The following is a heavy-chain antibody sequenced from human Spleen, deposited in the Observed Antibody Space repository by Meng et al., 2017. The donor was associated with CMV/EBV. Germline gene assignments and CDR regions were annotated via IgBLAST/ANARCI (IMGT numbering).Heavy chain of an antibody. J-gene: IGHJ4*02. Sequence: GGSLRLSCAASGFTFDDYAMHWVRQAPGKGLEWVSGISWNSGTIAYADSVKGRFTISRDNAKNSLYLQMNSLRAEDMALYYCAKDRTPAAISYYFDYWGQGTLVTVSS. D-gene: IGHD2-2*01. CDR3: AKDRTPAAISYYFDY. V-gene: IGHV3-9*03. CDR1: GFTFDDYA. CDR2: ISWNSGTI.